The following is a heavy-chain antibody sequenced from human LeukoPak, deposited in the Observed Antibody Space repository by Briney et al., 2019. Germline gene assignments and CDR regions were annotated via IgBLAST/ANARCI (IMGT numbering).Heavy chain of an antibody. CDR1: GFTFSNYW. V-gene: IGHV3-74*01. CDR2: ISYDGSST. D-gene: IGHD6-25*01. J-gene: IGHJ3*01. Sequence: GGSLRLSCAASGFTFSNYWMHWVRQAPGKGLVWVSRISYDGSSTNYADSVKGRFTISRDNAKNTLYLQMNSLRAEDTAVYYCARRSAAKDAFDFWGQGTMVTVLQ. CDR3: ARRSAAKDAFDF.